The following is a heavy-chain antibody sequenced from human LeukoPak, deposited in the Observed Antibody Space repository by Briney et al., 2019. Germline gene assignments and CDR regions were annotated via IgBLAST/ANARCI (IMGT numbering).Heavy chain of an antibody. CDR3: ARGFNSPRPRSYSSGWYSFDY. Sequence: PSETPSLTCAVYGGSFSGYYWSWIRQPPGKGLEWIGEINHSGSTNYNPSLKSRVTISVDTSKNQFSLKLSSVTAADTAVYYCARGFNSPRPRSYSSGWYSFDYWGQGTLVTVSS. CDR1: GGSFSGYY. CDR2: INHSGST. J-gene: IGHJ4*02. V-gene: IGHV4-34*01. D-gene: IGHD6-19*01.